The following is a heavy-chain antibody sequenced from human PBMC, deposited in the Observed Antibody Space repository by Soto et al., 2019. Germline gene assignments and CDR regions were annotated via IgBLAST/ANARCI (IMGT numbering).Heavy chain of an antibody. V-gene: IGHV3-7*01. CDR1: GFTLSDYW. CDR2: INQDGSEK. Sequence: PGGSLRLSCAASGFTLSDYWMSWVRQAPGKGPEWVANINQDGSEKYYVDSVKGRFTISRDNAKNSLYLQMNTLRAEDTAIYYCARGFYWGQGTLVTVSS. J-gene: IGHJ4*02. CDR3: ARGFY.